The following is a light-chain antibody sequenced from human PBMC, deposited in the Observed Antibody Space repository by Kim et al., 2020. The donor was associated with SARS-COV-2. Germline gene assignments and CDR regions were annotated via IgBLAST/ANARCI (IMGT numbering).Light chain of an antibody. V-gene: IGLV2-23*02. CDR1: SSDVGNYDL. CDR3: CSYAGSNTFV. J-gene: IGLJ2*01. Sequence: QSALTQPASVSGSPGQSITFSCTGTSSDVGNYDLVSWYQHHLGKAPKLMIYDVTERPSGVSNRFSGSKIGNTASLTIFGLQAEDEADYYCCSYAGSNTFVFGGGTQLTVL. CDR2: DVT.